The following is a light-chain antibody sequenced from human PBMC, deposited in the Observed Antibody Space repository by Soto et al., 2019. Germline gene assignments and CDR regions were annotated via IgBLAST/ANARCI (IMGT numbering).Light chain of an antibody. CDR1: QSVSSN. CDR2: GAS. Sequence: EIVRTQSPATLSVSPGERATLSCRASQSVSSNLAWYQQKPGQAPRLLIYGASTRATGIPARYSGSGSETELTRTISSLQSEDFAVDYCQQYNNWPPSWTCGEGTKVEIK. V-gene: IGKV3-15*01. J-gene: IGKJ1*01. CDR3: QQYNNWPPSWT.